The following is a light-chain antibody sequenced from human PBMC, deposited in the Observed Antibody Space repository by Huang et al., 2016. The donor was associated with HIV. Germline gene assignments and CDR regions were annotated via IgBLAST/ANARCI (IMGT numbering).Light chain of an antibody. Sequence: DIQMTQSPSSLSASVGDRVTINCRASQSINSYLNWYQQKPGKAPNVLIYAASSLQSGVPSRFSGSGSGTDFTLTINSLQPEDFAIYYCQQSYNTPLTFGGGTRLEIK. CDR3: QQSYNTPLT. V-gene: IGKV1-39*01. CDR2: AAS. CDR1: QSINSY. J-gene: IGKJ4*01.